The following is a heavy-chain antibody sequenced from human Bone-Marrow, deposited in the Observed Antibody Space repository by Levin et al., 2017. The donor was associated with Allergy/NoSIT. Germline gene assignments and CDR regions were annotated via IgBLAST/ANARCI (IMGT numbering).Heavy chain of an antibody. CDR2: INPNSGGT. CDR3: ARDIGYSGYHDY. Sequence: ASVKVSCKASGYTFTGYYMHWVRQAPGQGLEWMGWINPNSGGTNYAQKFQGRVTMTRDTSISTAYMELSRLRSDDTAVYYCARDIGYSGYHDYWGQGTLVTVSS. CDR1: GYTFTGYY. J-gene: IGHJ4*02. D-gene: IGHD5-12*01. V-gene: IGHV1-2*02.